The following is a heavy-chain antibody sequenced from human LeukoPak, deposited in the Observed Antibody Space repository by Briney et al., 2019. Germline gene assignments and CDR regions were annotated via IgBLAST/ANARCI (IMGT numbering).Heavy chain of an antibody. J-gene: IGHJ3*02. V-gene: IGHV4-38-2*02. D-gene: IGHD3-22*01. CDR3: ATEDYDSSGYNSAFDI. Sequence: PSETLPLTCTVSGYSISSGYYWGWIRQPPGKGLEWIGSIYHSGSTYYNPSLKSRVTISVDTSKNQFSLKLSSVTAADTAVYYCATEDYDSSGYNSAFDIWGQGTMVTVSS. CDR1: GYSISSGYY. CDR2: IYHSGST.